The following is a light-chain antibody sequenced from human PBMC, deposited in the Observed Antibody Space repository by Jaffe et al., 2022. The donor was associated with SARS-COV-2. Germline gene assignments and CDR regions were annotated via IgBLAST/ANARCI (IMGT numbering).Light chain of an antibody. V-gene: IGKV1-39*01. CDR1: QRINSY. J-gene: IGKJ3*01. Sequence: DIQMTQSPSSLSASVGDRVTITCRASQRINSYLNWYQQKPGKAPKLLIYAASSLQSGVPSRFSGGGSGTDFTLTISSLQTEDFATYYCQQSYSIPFTFGPGTKVDIK. CDR3: QQSYSIPFT. CDR2: AAS.